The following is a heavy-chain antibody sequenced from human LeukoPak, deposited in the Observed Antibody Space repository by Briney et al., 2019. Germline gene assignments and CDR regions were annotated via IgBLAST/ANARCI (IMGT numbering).Heavy chain of an antibody. CDR2: IIPIFGTA. CDR1: GVTFSSYA. Sequence: SGKFCCKASGVTFSSYAISWVRHAPGQGLEWMGGIIPIFGTANYAQTFQGRVTITTDESTSTAYLELSSLRSEDTTVYYFAITKQVVQESAVDSWGQGTMVTVSS. J-gene: IGHJ3*02. D-gene: IGHD6-13*01. V-gene: IGHV1-69*05. CDR3: AITKQVVQESAVDS.